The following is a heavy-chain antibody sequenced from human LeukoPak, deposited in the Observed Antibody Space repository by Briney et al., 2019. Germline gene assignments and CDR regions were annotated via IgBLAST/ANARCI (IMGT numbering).Heavy chain of an antibody. J-gene: IGHJ4*02. D-gene: IGHD6-6*01. CDR3: AKYTRAIEY. CDR2: IIPDGTYT. CDR1: GFTFSTYW. Sequence: GGSLRLSCAASGFTFSTYWMHWVRQAPGKGLVWVSRIIPDGTYTSCADSVKGRFTISRDNAKSSLYLQLNSLRPEDTAVYYCAKYTRAIEYWGQGTLVTVSS. V-gene: IGHV3-74*01.